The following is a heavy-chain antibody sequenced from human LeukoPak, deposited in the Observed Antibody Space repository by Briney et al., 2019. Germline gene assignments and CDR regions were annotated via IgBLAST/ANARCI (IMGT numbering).Heavy chain of an antibody. D-gene: IGHD6-19*01. Sequence: PSQTLSLTCTVSGDSISSVGYYWSWIRQHPGKGLEWIGYIYHSGSTYYNPSLKSRLSISVDTSKNQFSLKLNSVTAADTAVYYCARTVARTWVDYWGQGTLVTVSS. V-gene: IGHV4-31*03. CDR3: ARTVARTWVDY. CDR2: IYHSGST. CDR1: GDSISSVGYY. J-gene: IGHJ4*02.